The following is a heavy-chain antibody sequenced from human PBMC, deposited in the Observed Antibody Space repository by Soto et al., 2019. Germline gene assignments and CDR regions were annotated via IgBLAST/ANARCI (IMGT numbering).Heavy chain of an antibody. CDR1: GGTFSSYA. CDR3: ARDEGSYDYVWGSSYYYYGMDV. J-gene: IGHJ6*02. D-gene: IGHD3-16*01. Sequence: SVKVSCKASGGTFSSYAISWARQAPGQGLEWMGGIIPIFGTANYAQKFQGRVTITADKSTSTAYMELSSLRSEDTAVYYCARDEGSYDYVWGSSYYYYGMDVWGQGTTVTVSS. V-gene: IGHV1-69*06. CDR2: IIPIFGTA.